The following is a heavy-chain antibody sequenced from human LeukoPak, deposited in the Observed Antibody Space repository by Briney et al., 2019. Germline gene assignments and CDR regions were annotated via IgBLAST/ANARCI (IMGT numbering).Heavy chain of an antibody. V-gene: IGHV3-30*18. CDR2: ISYDGSNK. Sequence: GRPLRLSCAASGFTFSSYGMHWVRQAPGKGLEWVAVISYDGSNKYYADSVKGRFTISRDNSKNTLYLQMNSLRAEDTAVYYCAKDSPTVAGNLGYWGQGTLVTVSS. D-gene: IGHD6-19*01. CDR3: AKDSPTVAGNLGY. CDR1: GFTFSSYG. J-gene: IGHJ4*02.